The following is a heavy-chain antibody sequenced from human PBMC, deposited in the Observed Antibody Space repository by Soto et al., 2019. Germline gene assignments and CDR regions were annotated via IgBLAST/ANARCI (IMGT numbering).Heavy chain of an antibody. Sequence: ASVKVSCKASGYTFTNYYMHWVRQAPGQGLEWMGIINPSGGSTSYAQKFQGRVTMTRDTSTSTVYMELSSLRSEDTAVYYCARPSYCSSTSCLYYYGMDVWGQGTTVTVSS. J-gene: IGHJ6*02. CDR2: INPSGGST. CDR1: GYTFTNYY. V-gene: IGHV1-46*01. CDR3: ARPSYCSSTSCLYYYGMDV. D-gene: IGHD2-2*01.